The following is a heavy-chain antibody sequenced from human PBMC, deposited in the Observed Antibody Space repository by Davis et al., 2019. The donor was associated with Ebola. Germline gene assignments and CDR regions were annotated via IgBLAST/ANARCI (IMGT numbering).Heavy chain of an antibody. CDR2: ISSSGSTT. D-gene: IGHD3-16*01. J-gene: IGHJ4*02. CDR1: GFTFSDYY. V-gene: IGHV3-11*04. CDR3: AREAGPRGFDC. Sequence: GESLKISCAASGFTFSDYYMSWIRQAPGKGLEWVSYISSSGSTTYYADSVKGRFTISRDNAENSLYLQMNSLRAEDTAVYYCAREAGPRGFDCWGQGTLVTVSS.